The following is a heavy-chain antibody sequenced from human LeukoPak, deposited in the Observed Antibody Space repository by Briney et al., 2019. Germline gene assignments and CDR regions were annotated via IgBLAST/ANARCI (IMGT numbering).Heavy chain of an antibody. CDR2: IFDSGYT. CDR1: GGSTSSSTYY. V-gene: IGHV4-39*01. J-gene: IGHJ4*02. CDR3: ARPRESQRSSSPFDY. D-gene: IGHD6-6*01. Sequence: SETLSLTCTVSGGSTSSSTYYWGWIRQPPGKGLEWIGSIFDSGYTYYNASLKSRVTMPIDTSKNQFSLKLTSVTAADTAVYYCARPRESQRSSSPFDYWGQGMLVTVSS.